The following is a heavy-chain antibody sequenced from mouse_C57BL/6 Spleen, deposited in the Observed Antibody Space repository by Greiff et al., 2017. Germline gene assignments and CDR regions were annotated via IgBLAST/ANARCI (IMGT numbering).Heavy chain of an antibody. CDR3: ARSGDGGYYFDY. CDR1: GYTFTDYN. CDR2: INPNNGGT. J-gene: IGHJ2*01. Sequence: EVQLVESGPELVKPGASVKIPCKASGYTFTDYNMDWVKQSHGKSLEWIGDINPNNGGTIYNQKFKGKATLTVDKSSSTAYMELRSLTSEDTAVYYCARSGDGGYYFDYWGQGTTLTVSS. D-gene: IGHD2-3*01. V-gene: IGHV1-18*01.